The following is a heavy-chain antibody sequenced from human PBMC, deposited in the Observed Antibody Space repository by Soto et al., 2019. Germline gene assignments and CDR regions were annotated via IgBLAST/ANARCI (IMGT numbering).Heavy chain of an antibody. J-gene: IGHJ5*02. Sequence: EVQLVESGGGLVKPGGSLRLSCVASGFSFSSYSMNWVRQAPGKGLEWVSYISTRSSYMYYGDSVKGRFTISRDDAKNSVSLQMSGLRAEDTAVYYCARDFNDFWSGNHPNRLDPWGQGTLVTVSS. CDR3: ARDFNDFWSGNHPNRLDP. CDR1: GFSFSSYS. CDR2: ISTRSSYM. D-gene: IGHD3-3*01. V-gene: IGHV3-21*02.